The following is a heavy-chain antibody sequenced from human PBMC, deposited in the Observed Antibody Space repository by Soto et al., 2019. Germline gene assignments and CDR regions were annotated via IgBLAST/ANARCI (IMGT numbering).Heavy chain of an antibody. V-gene: IGHV7-4-1*01. CDR3: ARDLAAAGRYDAFDI. CDR2: INTNTGNP. D-gene: IGHD6-13*01. CDR1: GYTFTSYA. J-gene: IGHJ3*02. Sequence: QVQLVQSGSELKKPGASVKVSCKASGYTFTSYAMNWVRQAPGQGLEWMGWINTNTGNPTYAQGFTGRFVFTLDTSVSPAYLQICSLKAEDTAVYYCARDLAAAGRYDAFDIWGQGTMVTVSS.